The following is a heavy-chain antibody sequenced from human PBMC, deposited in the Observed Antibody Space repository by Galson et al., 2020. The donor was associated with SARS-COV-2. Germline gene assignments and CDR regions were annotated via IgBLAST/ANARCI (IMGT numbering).Heavy chain of an antibody. D-gene: IGHD4-4*01. V-gene: IGHV3-7*01. J-gene: IGHJ4*02. CDR1: GFTIRNYW. CDR3: ATHSAYRLDY. CDR2: IKADGSEK. Sequence: GGSLRLSCAASGFTIRNYWMSWVRQAPGKGLEWVANIKADGSEKYYVDSVKGRFTISRDNAHNSLYLQINSLRAEDTAVYYCATHSAYRLDYWGQGTLVTVSS.